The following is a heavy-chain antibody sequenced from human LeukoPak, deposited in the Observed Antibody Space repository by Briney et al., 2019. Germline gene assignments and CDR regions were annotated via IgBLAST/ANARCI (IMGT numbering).Heavy chain of an antibody. V-gene: IGHV4-39*01. CDR2: IYYSGST. Sequence: SETLSLTCTVSGGSISSRGYYRSCIRQPPGKGLEWIGSIYYSGSTYYNPSLKSRVTISVDTSKNQFSLKLSSVTAADTAVYYCARLPRTVTLDYWGQGTLVTVSS. CDR1: GGSISSRGYY. D-gene: IGHD1/OR15-1a*01. J-gene: IGHJ4*02. CDR3: ARLPRTVTLDY.